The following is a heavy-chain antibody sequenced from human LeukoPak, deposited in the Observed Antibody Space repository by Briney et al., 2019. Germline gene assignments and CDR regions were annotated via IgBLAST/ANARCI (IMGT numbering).Heavy chain of an antibody. CDR1: GYTFTSYG. J-gene: IGHJ4*02. CDR2: ISAYNGKT. CDR3: ASQIGIVGATRFGY. Sequence: ASVTVSFTASGYTFTSYGIGSVRQTHGQGLEWMGWISAYNGKTNYAQKLQGRVTMTTDTSTSTAYMGLRSLRSDDTAVYYCASQIGIVGATRFGYWGQGALVTVSS. V-gene: IGHV1-18*01. D-gene: IGHD1-26*01.